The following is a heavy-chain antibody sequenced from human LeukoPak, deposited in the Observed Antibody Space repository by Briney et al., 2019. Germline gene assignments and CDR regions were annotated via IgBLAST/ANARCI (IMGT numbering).Heavy chain of an antibody. CDR1: GGSISRSNYY. J-gene: IGHJ5*02. V-gene: IGHV4-39*01. CDR3: ARRASSSWFARFDP. D-gene: IGHD6-13*01. CDR2: IYYSGNN. Sequence: SETLSLSCTVSGGSISRSNYYWTWIRQPPGKGLEWIGTIYYSGNNYHNPSLKSRVTISVDTSKNQFSLKLSSVTAADTAVYYCARRASSSWFARFDPWGQGTLVIVSS.